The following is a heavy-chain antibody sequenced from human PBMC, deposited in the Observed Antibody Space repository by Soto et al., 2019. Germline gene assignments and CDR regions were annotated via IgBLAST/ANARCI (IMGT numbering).Heavy chain of an antibody. J-gene: IGHJ6*02. CDR3: ARSRIGDYDLFIVDEAYYYYGMDV. CDR1: GYSFTSYW. Sequence: PGESLKISCKGSGYSFTSYWISWVRQMPGKGLEWMGRIDPSDSYTNYSPSFQGHVTISADKSISTAYLQWSSLKASDTAMYYCARSRIGDYDLFIVDEAYYYYGMDVWGQGTTVTVSS. V-gene: IGHV5-10-1*01. D-gene: IGHD4-17*01. CDR2: IDPSDSYT.